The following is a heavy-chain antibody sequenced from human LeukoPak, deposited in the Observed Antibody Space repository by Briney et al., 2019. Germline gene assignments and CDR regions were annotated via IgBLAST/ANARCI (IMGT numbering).Heavy chain of an antibody. V-gene: IGHV1-18*01. CDR2: ISAYNGNT. Sequence: ASVKVSCKASGYTFTSYGISWVRQAPGQGLEWMGWISAYNGNTNYAQKLQGRVTTTTDTSTSTAYMELRSLRSDDTAVYYCARDGAIIAAAGPADYWGQGTLVTVSS. D-gene: IGHD6-13*01. CDR3: ARDGAIIAAAGPADY. CDR1: GYTFTSYG. J-gene: IGHJ4*02.